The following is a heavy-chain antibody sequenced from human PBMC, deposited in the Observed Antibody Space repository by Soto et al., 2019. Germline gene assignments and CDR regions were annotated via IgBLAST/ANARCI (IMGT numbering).Heavy chain of an antibody. CDR1: GYSFTSYW. J-gene: IGHJ6*02. V-gene: IGHV5-10-1*01. CDR3: ARQDIVVVPGGMDV. CDR2: IDPSDSYT. Sequence: PGESLTVSGKGSGYSFTSYWIRWVRQMPGKGLEWMGRIDPSDSYTNYGPSFQGHVTISADKAIGTADLQWGSLKASESTMYHGARQDIVVVPGGMDVWGQWTTVTVSS. D-gene: IGHD2-2*01.